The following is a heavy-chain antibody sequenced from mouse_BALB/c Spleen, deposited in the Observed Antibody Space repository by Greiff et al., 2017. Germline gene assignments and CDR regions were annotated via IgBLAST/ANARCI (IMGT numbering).Heavy chain of an antibody. CDR2: ISSGGST. CDR1: GFTFSSYA. V-gene: IGHV5-6-5*01. D-gene: IGHD1-1*01. CDR3: ARGLGATVVDY. Sequence: EVMLVESGGGLVKPGGSLKFSCAASGFTFSSYAMSWVRQTPEKRLEWVASISSGGSTYYPDSVKGRFTISRDNARNILYLQMSSLRSEDTAMYYCARGLGATVVDYWGQGTTLTVSS. J-gene: IGHJ2*01.